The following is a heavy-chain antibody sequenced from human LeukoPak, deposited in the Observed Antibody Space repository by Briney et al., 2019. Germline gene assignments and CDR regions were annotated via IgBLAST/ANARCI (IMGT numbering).Heavy chain of an antibody. V-gene: IGHV3-30*02. CDR1: GFTFSSYG. CDR3: AKDSRGYCSSTSCYWGSGYFDY. J-gene: IGHJ4*02. D-gene: IGHD2-2*01. CDR2: IRYDGSNK. Sequence: GGSLRLSCAASGFTFSSYGMHWARQAPGKGLEWVAFIRYDGSNKYYADSVKGRFTISRDNSKNTLYLQMNSLRAEDTAVYYCAKDSRGYCSSTSCYWGSGYFDYWGQGTLVTVSS.